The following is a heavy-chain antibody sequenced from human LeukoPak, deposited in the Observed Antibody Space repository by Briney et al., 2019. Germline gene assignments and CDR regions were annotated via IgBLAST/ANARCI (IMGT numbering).Heavy chain of an antibody. V-gene: IGHV3-48*04. D-gene: IGHD2-2*01. CDR2: ISSSSSTI. Sequence: GGSLRLSCAASGFTFSSYSMNWVRQAPGKGLEWVSYISSSSSTIYYADSVKGRFTISRDNAKNSLYLQMNSLRAEDTAVYYCARERVVVVPAATYYYGMDVWGQGTTVTVSS. CDR3: ARERVVVVPAATYYYGMDV. J-gene: IGHJ6*02. CDR1: GFTFSSYS.